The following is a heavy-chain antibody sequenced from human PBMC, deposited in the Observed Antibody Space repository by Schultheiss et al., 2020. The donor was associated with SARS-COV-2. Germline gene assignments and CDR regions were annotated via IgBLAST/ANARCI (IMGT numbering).Heavy chain of an antibody. J-gene: IGHJ4*02. V-gene: IGHV4-61*02. D-gene: IGHD1-7*01. CDR3: ARSTWNYAGYFDY. CDR1: VAPSAVVVTT. CDR2: SLPVAEP. Sequence: TLHSPALSLVAPSAVVVTTGAESGSPPGRDWRGLGVSLPVAEPATTPPSSTCNPSLRGRVTMSVDTSKNQFSLKLSSVTAADTAVYYCARSTWNYAGYFDYWGQGTLVTVSS.